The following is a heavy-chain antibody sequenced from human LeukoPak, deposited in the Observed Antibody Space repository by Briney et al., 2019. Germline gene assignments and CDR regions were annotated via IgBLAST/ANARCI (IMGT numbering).Heavy chain of an antibody. CDR3: VRGTNYGDYFVGDAFDI. CDR2: FDPEDGET. Sequence: ASVRVSCKVSGYTLTELSMHWVRQGPGKGREWMGGFDPEDGETIYAQKFQGRVTMTEDTSTDTAYMELSSLRSEDTAVYYCVRGTNYGDYFVGDAFDIWGQGTMVTVSS. V-gene: IGHV1-24*01. CDR1: GYTLTELS. J-gene: IGHJ3*02. D-gene: IGHD4-17*01.